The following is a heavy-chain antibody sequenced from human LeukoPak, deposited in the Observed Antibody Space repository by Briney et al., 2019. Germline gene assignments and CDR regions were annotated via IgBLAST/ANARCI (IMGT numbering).Heavy chain of an antibody. D-gene: IGHD1-1*01. J-gene: IGHJ5*02. CDR2: IYDGGSS. V-gene: IGHV4-59*01. CDR3: AREGTAGTNLNWFDP. CDR1: GGSFSRYY. Sequence: PSETLSLTCGVSGGSFSRYYWSWIRLPPGKGLEWIGYIYDGGSSNYNPSLKSRVTISVDTSKNQFSLKLSSVTAADTAVYYCAREGTAGTNLNWFDPWGQGTLVTVSS.